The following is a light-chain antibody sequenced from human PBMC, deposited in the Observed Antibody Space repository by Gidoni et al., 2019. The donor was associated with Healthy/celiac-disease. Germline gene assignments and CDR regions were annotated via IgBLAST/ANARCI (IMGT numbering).Light chain of an antibody. CDR3: QQYGSSPPLT. Sequence: DIVLTQSPGTLSLSPGERATLSCRASQSVSSSYLAWYQQKPGQAPRLLIYGASSRATGIPDRFSGSGSGTDCTLTISRLEPEDFAVYYCQQYGSSPPLTFGPGTKVDIK. CDR1: QSVSSSY. V-gene: IGKV3-20*01. CDR2: GAS. J-gene: IGKJ3*01.